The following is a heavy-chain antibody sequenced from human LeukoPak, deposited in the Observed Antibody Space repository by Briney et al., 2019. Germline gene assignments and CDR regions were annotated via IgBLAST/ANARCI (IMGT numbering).Heavy chain of an antibody. CDR1: GFTFSSSA. CDR2: ISYDGSNK. D-gene: IGHD3-22*01. V-gene: IGHV3-30-3*01. Sequence: GGSLRLSCAASGFTFSSSAMHWVRQAPDKGLEWVAVISYDGSNKYYADSVKGRFTISRDNSKNTLYLQMNSLRAEDTAVYYCARDPRGYYDSSGYYSFDYWGQGTLVTVSS. CDR3: ARDPRGYYDSSGYYSFDY. J-gene: IGHJ4*02.